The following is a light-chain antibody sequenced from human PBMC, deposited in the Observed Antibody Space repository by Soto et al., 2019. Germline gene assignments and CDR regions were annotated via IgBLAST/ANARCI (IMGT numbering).Light chain of an antibody. Sequence: QSVLTQPPSVSGAPGQRVTISCTGSSSNIGARYDVHWYQQLPGTAPRLLIYGNSNRPSGVPDRFSGSKSGTSAFLAITGLQAEDEADYYCQSYDSSLSVVFGGGTKVTVL. CDR2: GNS. CDR3: QSYDSSLSVV. J-gene: IGLJ2*01. CDR1: SSNIGARYD. V-gene: IGLV1-40*01.